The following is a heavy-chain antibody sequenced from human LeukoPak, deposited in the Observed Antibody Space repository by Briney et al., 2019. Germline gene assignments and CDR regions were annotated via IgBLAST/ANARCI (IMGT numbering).Heavy chain of an antibody. J-gene: IGHJ4*02. V-gene: IGHV1-2*02. CDR3: ARTEYSSGWYDY. Sequence: ASVKVSCKASGYTFTSYDINWVRQATGQGLEWMGWMNPNSGGTNYAQKFQGRVTMTRDTSISTAYMELSRLRSDDTAVYYCARTEYSSGWYDYWGQGTLVTVSS. D-gene: IGHD6-19*01. CDR2: MNPNSGGT. CDR1: GYTFTSYD.